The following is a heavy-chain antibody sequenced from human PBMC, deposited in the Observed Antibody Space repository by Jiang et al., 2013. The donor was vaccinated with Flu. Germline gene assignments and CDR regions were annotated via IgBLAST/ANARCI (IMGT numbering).Heavy chain of an antibody. J-gene: IGHJ4*02. CDR3: AREIYGGNFDY. CDR2: TYYRSKWYN. D-gene: IGHD4-23*01. CDR1: GDSVSSNSAA. V-gene: IGHV6-1*01. Sequence: QTLSLTCAISGDSVSSNSAAWNWIRQSPSRGLEWLGRTYYRSKWYNEYAVSVESRTSININADTSKNQFSLQLNSVTPEDTAVYYCAREIYGGNFDYWGQGTLVTVSS.